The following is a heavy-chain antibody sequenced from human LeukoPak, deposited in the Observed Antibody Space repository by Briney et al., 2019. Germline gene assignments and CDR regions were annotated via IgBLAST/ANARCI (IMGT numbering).Heavy chain of an antibody. CDR1: RFTFSSYW. V-gene: IGHV3-7*01. D-gene: IGHD6-13*01. CDR2: IKQDGSEK. CDR3: AKAIYSSSRMDV. J-gene: IGHJ6*02. Sequence: GGSLRLSCAASRFTFSSYWMSWVRQAPGKGLEWVANIKQDGSEKYYVDSVKGRFTISRDNAKNSLYLQMNSLRAEDTAVYYCAKAIYSSSRMDVWGQGTTVTVSS.